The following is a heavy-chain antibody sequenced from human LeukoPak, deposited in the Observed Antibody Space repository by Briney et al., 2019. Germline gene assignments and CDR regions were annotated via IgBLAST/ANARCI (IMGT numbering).Heavy chain of an antibody. V-gene: IGHV5-51*01. Sequence: GESLKISCKGSGYSFTSYWIGWVRQMPGTGLEWMGFIFPGDSDTRYNSSFQGQVTLSVDKSITTAYLQWSSLKASDTAMYYCARRRYCSSTSCHEGAFDIWGQGTMVTVSS. CDR2: IFPGDSDT. J-gene: IGHJ3*02. D-gene: IGHD2-2*01. CDR3: ARRRYCSSTSCHEGAFDI. CDR1: GYSFTSYW.